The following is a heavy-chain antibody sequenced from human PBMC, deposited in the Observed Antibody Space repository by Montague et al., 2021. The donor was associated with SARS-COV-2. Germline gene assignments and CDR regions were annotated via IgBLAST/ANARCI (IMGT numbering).Heavy chain of an antibody. D-gene: IGHD6-13*01. CDR2: INYSGST. J-gene: IGHJ4*02. CDR1: GDSMNNYY. CDR3: ARAPVYRRSWYAYFDY. V-gene: IGHV4-59*01. Sequence: SETLSLTCTVSGDSMNNYYWSWIRQPPGKGLVWIGYINYSGSTHXXPSLQSRATLSKDTSKNQFSLRLTSVTAADTAMYFCARAPVYRRSWYAYFDYWGQGTLVTVSS.